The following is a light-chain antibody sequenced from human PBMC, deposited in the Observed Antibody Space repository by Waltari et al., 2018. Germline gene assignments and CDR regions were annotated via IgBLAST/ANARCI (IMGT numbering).Light chain of an antibody. J-gene: IGLJ2*01. CDR1: SSDIGGYNY. CDR2: DVN. V-gene: IGLV2-11*01. CDR3: CSYAGPDNHVV. Sequence: QSALTQPRSVSGSPAQSVTISCSGPSSDIGGYNYVPLYQQYPGKAPKLIIYDVNKRPPGVPDRFSGSKSGNTASLTISGLQTEDEPDYYCCSYAGPDNHVVFGGGTKMTVL.